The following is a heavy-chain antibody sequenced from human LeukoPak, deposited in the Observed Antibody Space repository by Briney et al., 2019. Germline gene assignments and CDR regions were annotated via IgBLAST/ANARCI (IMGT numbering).Heavy chain of an antibody. Sequence: ASVKVSCKASGGTFSSYAISWVRQAPGQGLEWMGGIIPIFGTANYAQKFQGRVTITADESTSTAYMELSSLRSEDTAVYYCARVRLGNYYYYYYMDVWGKGTTVTVSS. V-gene: IGHV1-69*13. J-gene: IGHJ6*03. CDR1: GGTFSSYA. CDR3: ARVRLGNYYYYYYMDV. CDR2: IIPIFGTA.